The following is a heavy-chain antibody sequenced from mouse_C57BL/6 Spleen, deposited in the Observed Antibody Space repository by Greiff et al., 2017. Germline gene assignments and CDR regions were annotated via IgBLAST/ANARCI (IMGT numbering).Heavy chain of an antibody. Sequence: VQLQQSGPELVKPGASVKISCKASGYTFTDYYMNWVKQSHGKSLEWIGDINPNNGGTSYNQKFKGKATLTVDKSSSTAYMELRSLTSEDSAVYYCARPIYYGTLDYWGQGTTLTVSS. D-gene: IGHD2-1*01. CDR2: INPNNGGT. J-gene: IGHJ2*01. CDR3: ARPIYYGTLDY. V-gene: IGHV1-26*01. CDR1: GYTFTDYY.